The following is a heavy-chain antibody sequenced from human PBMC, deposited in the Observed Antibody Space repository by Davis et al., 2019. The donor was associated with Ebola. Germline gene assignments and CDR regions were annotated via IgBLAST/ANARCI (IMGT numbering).Heavy chain of an antibody. Sequence: SETLSLTCTVSGGSISSYYWSWIRQPPGKGLEWIGYIYYSGSTNYSPSLKGRATISVDTSKRQFSLKLSSVTAADTAVYYCARDGPLGYDFWSGYYQYWGQGTLVTVSS. CDR2: IYYSGST. D-gene: IGHD3-3*01. CDR3: ARDGPLGYDFWSGYYQY. V-gene: IGHV4-59*01. CDR1: GGSISSYY. J-gene: IGHJ4*02.